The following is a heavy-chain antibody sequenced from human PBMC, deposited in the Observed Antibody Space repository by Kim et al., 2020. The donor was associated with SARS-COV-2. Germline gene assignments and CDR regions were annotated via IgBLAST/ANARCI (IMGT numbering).Heavy chain of an antibody. Sequence: GESLKISCEGSGYSFTSYWINWVRQMPGKGLEWMGRIDPTDSYTNYSPSFQGHVTISTDNSISTAYLQWSSLKASDTAIYYCARHPPSSYSSGWSDYWGQGTLVTVSS. V-gene: IGHV5-10-1*01. CDR3: ARHPPSSYSSGWSDY. CDR2: IDPTDSYT. CDR1: GYSFTSYW. D-gene: IGHD6-19*01. J-gene: IGHJ4*02.